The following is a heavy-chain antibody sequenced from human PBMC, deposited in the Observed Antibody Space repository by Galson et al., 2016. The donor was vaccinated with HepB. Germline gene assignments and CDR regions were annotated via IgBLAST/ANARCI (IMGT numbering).Heavy chain of an antibody. V-gene: IGHV3-48*02. Sequence: SLRLSCAASGFTFSSYGLNWVRQAPGKGLEWVSYIGSRSSPIDYADSVKGRFTISRDNAKNSLYLQMNSLRDEDTAVYYCARVDECYYYLVDYWSQATVVTVSS. D-gene: IGHD3-22*01. J-gene: IGHJ4*02. CDR3: ARVDECYYYLVDY. CDR1: GFTFSSYG. CDR2: IGSRSSPI.